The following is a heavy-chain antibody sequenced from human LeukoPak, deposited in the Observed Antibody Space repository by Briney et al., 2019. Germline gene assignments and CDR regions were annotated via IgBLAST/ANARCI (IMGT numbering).Heavy chain of an antibody. CDR3: AREAGYDTGGYPRDY. CDR1: GFTFSNYA. D-gene: IGHD2-8*02. J-gene: IGHJ4*02. V-gene: IGHV3-33*01. Sequence: PGGSLRLSCAASGFTFSNYAMHWVRQAPGKGLECVALIWYDGGNEFYADSVKGRFTISRDNSKNTLYLQMNSLRAEDTAIYYCAREAGYDTGGYPRDYWGQGTLVTVSS. CDR2: IWYDGGNE.